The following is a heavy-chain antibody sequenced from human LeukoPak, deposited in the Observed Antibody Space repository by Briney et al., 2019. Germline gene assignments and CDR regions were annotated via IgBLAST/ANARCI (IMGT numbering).Heavy chain of an antibody. J-gene: IGHJ6*03. V-gene: IGHV4-39*07. CDR1: GGSISSSSYY. CDR2: INHSGST. Sequence: PSETLSLTCTVSGGSISSSSYYWGWIRQPPGKGLEWIGEINHSGSTNYNPSLKSRVTISVDTSKNQFSLKLSSVTAADTAVYYCARGLNYYYYMDVWGKGTTVTVSS. CDR3: ARGLNYYYYMDV.